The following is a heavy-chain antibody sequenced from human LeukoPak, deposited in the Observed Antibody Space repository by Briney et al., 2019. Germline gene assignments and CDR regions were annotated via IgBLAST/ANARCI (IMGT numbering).Heavy chain of an antibody. CDR2: IWYDGSNE. Sequence: PGGSLRLSCAASGFTFRTYGMHWVRQAPGKGLEWVAIIWYDGSNEYYADSVKGRFTISRDNSKNTLYLQMSSLRAEDTAVYYCARDFGWSSISCSALVTDYWGQGTLVTVSS. J-gene: IGHJ4*02. D-gene: IGHD2-2*01. CDR1: GFTFRTYG. CDR3: ARDFGWSSISCSALVTDY. V-gene: IGHV3-33*01.